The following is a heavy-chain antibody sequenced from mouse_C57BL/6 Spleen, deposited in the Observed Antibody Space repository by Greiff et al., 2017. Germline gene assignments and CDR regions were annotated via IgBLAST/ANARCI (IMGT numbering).Heavy chain of an antibody. D-gene: IGHD2-3*01. CDR2: ISSGGSYT. CDR1: GFTFSSYG. CDR3: AGLLHAMDY. Sequence: EVNVVESGGDLVKPGGSLKLSCAASGFTFSSYGMSWVRQTPDKRLEWVATISSGGSYTYYPDSVKGRFTISRDNAKNTLYLQMSSLKSEDTAMYYCAGLLHAMDYWGQGTSVTVSS. V-gene: IGHV5-6*01. J-gene: IGHJ4*01.